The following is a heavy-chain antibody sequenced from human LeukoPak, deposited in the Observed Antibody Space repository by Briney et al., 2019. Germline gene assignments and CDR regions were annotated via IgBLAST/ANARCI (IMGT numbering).Heavy chain of an antibody. Sequence: GGSLRLSCAASGFTFSRYSMNWVRQAPGKGLEWVSFISSSSSTIYYADSVKGRFTISRDNSKNTLYLQMNSLRAEDTAIYYCARASGYSYGYYFAYRGQGTLLTVSS. J-gene: IGHJ4*02. CDR1: GFTFSRYS. CDR2: ISSSSSTI. CDR3: ARASGYSYGYYFAY. V-gene: IGHV3-48*01. D-gene: IGHD5-18*01.